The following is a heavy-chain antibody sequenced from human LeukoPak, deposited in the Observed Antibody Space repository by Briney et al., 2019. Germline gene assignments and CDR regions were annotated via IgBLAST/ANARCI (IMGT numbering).Heavy chain of an antibody. V-gene: IGHV3-23*01. J-gene: IGHJ6*02. CDR2: ISGSGGST. Sequence: PGGSLRLSCAASGFTFSSYAMSWVRQAPGKGLEWVSAISGSGGSTYYADSVKGRFTISRDNSKNTLYLQMNSLRAEDTAVYYCAKVLLPSYYYYGMDVWGQGTTVTVSS. CDR1: GFTFSSYA. D-gene: IGHD3-22*01. CDR3: AKVLLPSYYYYGMDV.